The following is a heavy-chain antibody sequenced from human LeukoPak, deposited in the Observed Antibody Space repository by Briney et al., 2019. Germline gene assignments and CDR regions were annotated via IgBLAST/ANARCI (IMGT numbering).Heavy chain of an antibody. V-gene: IGHV1-2*02. CDR1: GYTFTSYY. Sequence: ASVKVSCKASGYTFTSYYIHWIRQAPGQGLEWVGWINPNSGDTDYAQKFQGRVTVTRDTSISTAYMELGRLRSDDTAVYYCARRSDDYDSSAYYHWGQGTLVTVSS. J-gene: IGHJ4*02. CDR2: INPNSGDT. CDR3: ARRSDDYDSSAYYH. D-gene: IGHD3-22*01.